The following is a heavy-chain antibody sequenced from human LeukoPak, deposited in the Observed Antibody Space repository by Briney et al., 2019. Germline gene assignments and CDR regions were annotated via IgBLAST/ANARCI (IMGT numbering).Heavy chain of an antibody. CDR2: IYYSGST. Sequence: SETLSLTCTVSGGSISSSRYYWGWIRQPPGKGLEWIGSIYYSGSTYYNPSLKSRVTISVDTSKNQFSLKLSSVSAADTAVYYCARAGTGVGSSWYLYYYYYYMDVWGKGTTVTVSS. D-gene: IGHD6-13*01. CDR3: ARAGTGVGSSWYLYYYYYYMDV. CDR1: GGSISSSRYY. V-gene: IGHV4-39*07. J-gene: IGHJ6*03.